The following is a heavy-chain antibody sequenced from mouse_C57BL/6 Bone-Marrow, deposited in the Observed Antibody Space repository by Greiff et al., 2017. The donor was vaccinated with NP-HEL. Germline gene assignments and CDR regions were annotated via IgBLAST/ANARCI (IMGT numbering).Heavy chain of an antibody. CDR1: GFTFSSYG. V-gene: IGHV5-6*01. CDR2: ISSGGSYP. CDR3: ARRGLLIWFAY. D-gene: IGHD3-1*01. Sequence: EVQLVESGGDLVKPGGSLKLSCAASGFTFSSYGMSWVRPTPDKRLEWVATISSGGSYPYYPDSVKGRFTISRDNAKNTLYLQMSSLKSEDTAMYYCARRGLLIWFAYWGQGTLVTVSA. J-gene: IGHJ3*01.